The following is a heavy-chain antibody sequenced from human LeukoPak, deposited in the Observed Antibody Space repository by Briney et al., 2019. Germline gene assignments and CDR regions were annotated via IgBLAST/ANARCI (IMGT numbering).Heavy chain of an antibody. CDR1: GFTFDDYA. J-gene: IGHJ4*02. V-gene: IGHV3-9*01. Sequence: GGSLRLSCAASGFTFDDYATHWVRQAPGKGLEWVSGISWNSGSIGYADSVKGRFTISRDNAKNSLYLQMNSLRAEDTALYYCAKVRSGYDEYYFDYWGQGTLVTVSS. CDR3: AKVRSGYDEYYFDY. D-gene: IGHD5-12*01. CDR2: ISWNSGSI.